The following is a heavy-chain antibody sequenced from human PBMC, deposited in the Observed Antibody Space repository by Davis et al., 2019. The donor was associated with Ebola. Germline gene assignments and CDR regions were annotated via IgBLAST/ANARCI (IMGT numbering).Heavy chain of an antibody. CDR2: ISAYNGNT. Sequence: AASVKVSCKASGYSFTGYYLHWLRQAPGQGLEWMGWISAYNGNTNYAQKLQGRVTMTTDTSTSTAYMELRSLRSDDTAVYYCARGWDSSSSDYWGQGTLVTVSS. CDR1: GYSFTGYY. J-gene: IGHJ4*02. V-gene: IGHV1-18*04. CDR3: ARGWDSSSSDY. D-gene: IGHD6-6*01.